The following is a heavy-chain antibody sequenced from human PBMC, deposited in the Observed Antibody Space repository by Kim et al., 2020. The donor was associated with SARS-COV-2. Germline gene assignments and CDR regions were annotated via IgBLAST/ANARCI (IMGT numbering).Heavy chain of an antibody. Sequence: SETLSLTCTVSGGSITNSDYYWTWIRQPPGKGLEWIGYIFYTGSTYYNPSLKSRVSMSVDTSKSQFSLNLTSVIAADTAVYFCARDSYGYGFDYWGQGTRVTVSS. CDR2: IFYTGST. CDR3: ARDSYGYGFDY. D-gene: IGHD5-18*01. J-gene: IGHJ4*02. CDR1: GGSITNSDYY. V-gene: IGHV4-30-4*02.